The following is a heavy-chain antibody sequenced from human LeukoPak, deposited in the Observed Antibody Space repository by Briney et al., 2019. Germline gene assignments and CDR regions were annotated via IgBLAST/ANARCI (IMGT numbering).Heavy chain of an antibody. J-gene: IGHJ4*02. CDR2: ISSSSSYI. CDR3: ARREGRYYDFWSGHEDY. D-gene: IGHD3-3*01. Sequence: GGSLRLSCAASGFTFSSYSMNWVRQAPGKGLEWVSSISSSSSYIYYADSVKGRFTISRDNAKNPLYLQMNSLRAEDTAVYYCARREGRYYDFWSGHEDYWGEGTLVAVSS. V-gene: IGHV3-21*01. CDR1: GFTFSSYS.